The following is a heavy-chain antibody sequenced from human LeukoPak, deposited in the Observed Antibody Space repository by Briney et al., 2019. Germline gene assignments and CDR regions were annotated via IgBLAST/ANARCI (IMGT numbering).Heavy chain of an antibody. J-gene: IGHJ4*01. CDR1: GYTFNNFD. D-gene: IGHD2-15*01. CDR3: ARVSLDSSGNKINFDY. Sequence: ASVKVSCKASGYTFNNFDINWVRQATGQGLEWMGWMHPISGNTGYAQKFQGRVTMTRNTSISTAYMELSSLRSEDTAVYYCARVSLDSSGNKINFDYWGHGTLVTVSS. CDR2: MHPISGNT. V-gene: IGHV1-8*01.